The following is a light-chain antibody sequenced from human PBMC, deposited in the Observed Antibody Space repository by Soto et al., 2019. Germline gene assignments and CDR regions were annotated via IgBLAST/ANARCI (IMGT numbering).Light chain of an antibody. V-gene: IGKV1-5*03. J-gene: IGKJ4*01. CDR3: QQYNNWPPA. Sequence: DSQMTQSPSTLSASVGDRVTITCRASQSISRWSAWYQQKPGKVPKLLIYKASGLNSGVPSRFSGSGSWTEFTLTISSLQSEDFAVYYCQQYNNWPPAFGGGTKVDIK. CDR2: KAS. CDR1: QSISRW.